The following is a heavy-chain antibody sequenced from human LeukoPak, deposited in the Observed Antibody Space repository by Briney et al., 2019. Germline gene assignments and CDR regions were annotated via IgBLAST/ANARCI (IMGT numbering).Heavy chain of an antibody. V-gene: IGHV3-30*04. Sequence: GGSLRLSCAASGFIFSTYAMHWVRRAPGKGLDWVAFISYDGNDSVKGRFTISRDNAKNTLYLQMNSLTIEDTAVYYCARGGGESSSGQLFDYWGQGTLVTVSS. CDR2: ISYDGN. CDR1: GFIFSTYA. D-gene: IGHD6-19*01. J-gene: IGHJ4*02. CDR3: ARGGGESSSGQLFDY.